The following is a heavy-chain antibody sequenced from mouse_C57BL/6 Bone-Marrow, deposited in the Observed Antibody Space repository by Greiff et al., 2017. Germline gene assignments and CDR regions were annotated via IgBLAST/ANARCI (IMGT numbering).Heavy chain of an antibody. CDR3: ATSYDYDKAWFAY. CDR1: GFSLTSYG. CDR2: IWSGGST. Sequence: VKLMESGPGLVQPSQSLSITCTVSGFSLTSYGVHWVRQPPGKGLEWLGVIWSGGSTDYNAAFISRLSISKDNSKSQVFFKMNSLQADDTAIYYCATSYDYDKAWFAYWGQGTLVTVSA. D-gene: IGHD2-4*01. V-gene: IGHV2-4*01. J-gene: IGHJ3*01.